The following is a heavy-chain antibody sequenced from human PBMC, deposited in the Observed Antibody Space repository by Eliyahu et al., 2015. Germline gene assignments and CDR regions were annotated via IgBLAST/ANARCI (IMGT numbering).Heavy chain of an antibody. CDR2: AYYGAQWKN. D-gene: IGHD5-18*01. Sequence: QVQLQQSGPGLVKPSQTLLLTCAISGDSVSTSGVAWNWIRQSPSRGLEWLGRAYYGAQWKNDYAVSVKSRIIINPDTSKNQFSLQLNSVTPEDTAVYYCARGRNSALDIWSQGTMVTVSS. CDR1: GDSVSTSGVA. V-gene: IGHV6-1*01. CDR3: ARGRNSALDI. J-gene: IGHJ3*02.